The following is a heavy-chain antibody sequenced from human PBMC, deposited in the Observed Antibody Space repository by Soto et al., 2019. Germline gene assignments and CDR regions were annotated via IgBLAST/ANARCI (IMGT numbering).Heavy chain of an antibody. CDR3: ARDRCSSDY. CDR2: ISVYNGNT. D-gene: IGHD3-10*01. Sequence: QIQLVQSGTEMKKPGASVKVSCKASGYTFNMYGISWVRQAPGQGLEWMGWISVYNGNTNYAQKLQDRVTMTTDTTTITVYIELRSLRSDDTAVYYCARDRCSSDYWGQGTPVTVSS. V-gene: IGHV1-18*01. J-gene: IGHJ4*02. CDR1: GYTFNMYG.